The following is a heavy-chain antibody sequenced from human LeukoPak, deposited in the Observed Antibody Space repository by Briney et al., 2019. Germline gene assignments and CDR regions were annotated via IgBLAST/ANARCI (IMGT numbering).Heavy chain of an antibody. D-gene: IGHD2-15*01. CDR2: INHSGSA. Sequence: SETLSLTCAVSGGSFSGYYWTWIRQPPGKGLEWIGEINHSGSANYNPSLKSRVTISVDTSKNQFSLKLSSVTAADTAVYYCASVAATMGYFDYWGQGTLVTVSS. CDR1: GGSFSGYY. J-gene: IGHJ4*02. CDR3: ASVAATMGYFDY. V-gene: IGHV4-34*01.